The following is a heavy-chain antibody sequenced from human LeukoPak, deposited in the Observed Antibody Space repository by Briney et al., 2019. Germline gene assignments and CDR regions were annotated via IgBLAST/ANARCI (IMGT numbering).Heavy chain of an antibody. D-gene: IGHD3-16*01. CDR2: IYYSGST. CDR1: GGSISSYY. J-gene: IGHJ4*02. V-gene: IGHV4-59*01. CDR3: AISQGLGELSI. Sequence: SETLSLTCTVSGGSISSYYWSWIRQPPGKGLEWIGYIYYSGSTNYNPSHKSRVTISVDTSKNQFSLKLSSVTAADTAVYYCAISQGLGELSIWGQGTLVTVSS.